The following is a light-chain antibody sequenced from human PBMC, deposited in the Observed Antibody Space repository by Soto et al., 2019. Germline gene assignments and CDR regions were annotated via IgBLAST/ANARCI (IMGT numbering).Light chain of an antibody. J-gene: IGLJ2*01. CDR1: SSDY. Sequence: LTQPASVSGSPGQSITISCTGTSSDYVSWCQQHPGRAPKLMIYEVTNRPLGVSNRFSGSKSGNTASLTISGLQAEDEADYYCSSYTSSTTLLFGGGTKVTV. V-gene: IGLV2-14*01. CDR2: EVT. CDR3: SSYTSSTTLL.